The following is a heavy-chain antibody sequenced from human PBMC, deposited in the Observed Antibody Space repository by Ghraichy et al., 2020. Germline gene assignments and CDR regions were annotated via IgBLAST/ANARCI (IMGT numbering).Heavy chain of an antibody. CDR3: ARQYSDFWSGYSSIDY. D-gene: IGHD3-3*01. CDR1: GSTFSDYY. J-gene: IGHJ4*02. CDR2: ISGGGGTK. V-gene: IGHV3-11*01. Sequence: LSLTCAASGSTFSDYYMNWIRQAPAKGLEWLSYISGGGGTKYYADSVKGRFTISRDNANNSLYLQMNSLRAEDTAVYYCARQYSDFWSGYSSIDYWGQGTLVTVSS.